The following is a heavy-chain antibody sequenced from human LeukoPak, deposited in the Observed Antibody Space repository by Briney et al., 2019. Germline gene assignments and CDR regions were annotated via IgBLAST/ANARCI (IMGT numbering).Heavy chain of an antibody. CDR3: ARGSSWVFGPREFDY. Sequence: PSETLSLTCSVSGGSITSYYWNWIRQPPGKGLEWIGSLYYSGNTNYNPSLKSRVTISVDTSKNQFSLHLSSVTPADTAVYYCARGSSWVFGPREFDYWGQGTLLTVSS. CDR2: LYYSGNT. CDR1: GGSITSYY. J-gene: IGHJ4*02. D-gene: IGHD3-16*01. V-gene: IGHV4-59*01.